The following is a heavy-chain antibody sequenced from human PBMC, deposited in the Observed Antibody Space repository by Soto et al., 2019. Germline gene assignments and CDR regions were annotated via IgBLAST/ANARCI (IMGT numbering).Heavy chain of an antibody. CDR1: GYFIGAGGYY. CDR2: FYSSGSI. J-gene: IGHJ5*02. D-gene: IGHD6-19*01. V-gene: IGHV4-31*02. Sequence: LSETLSLTCFVSGYFIGAGGYYWSWIRHHPGKGLEWIGSFYSSGSIIYNPSLRSRVSISGDMSTNQFSMSLTSVTAADTARYYCARMYSSGSGWFHPWGQGTLVTVSS. CDR3: ARMYSSGSGWFHP.